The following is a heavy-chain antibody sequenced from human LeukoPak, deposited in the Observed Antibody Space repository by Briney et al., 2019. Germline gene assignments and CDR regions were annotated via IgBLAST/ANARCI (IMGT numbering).Heavy chain of an antibody. CDR1: GFTFSDHY. CDR2: TRNKANSYST. V-gene: IGHV3-72*01. Sequence: GGSLRLSCAASGFTFSDHYMDWVRQAPGKGLEWVSRTRNKANSYSTEYAASVKGRFTISRDDSKNSLYLQMNSLRTEDTAVYYCARGGSYVAFDIWGQGTMVTVSS. CDR3: ARGGSYVAFDI. D-gene: IGHD1-26*01. J-gene: IGHJ3*02.